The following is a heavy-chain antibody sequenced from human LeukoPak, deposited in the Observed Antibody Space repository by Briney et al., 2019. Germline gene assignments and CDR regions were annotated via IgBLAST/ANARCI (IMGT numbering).Heavy chain of an antibody. CDR3: ARDLPIDY. J-gene: IGHJ4*02. CDR1: GFTFGDYA. Sequence: GGSLRLSCTASGFTFGDYAMSWVRQAPGKGLEWVSAISKSGDHTYYAASVKGRFTISRDNSKNTLYLQMNSLRAEDTAVYYCARDLPIDYWGQGTLVTVSS. V-gene: IGHV3-23*01. CDR2: ISKSGDHT.